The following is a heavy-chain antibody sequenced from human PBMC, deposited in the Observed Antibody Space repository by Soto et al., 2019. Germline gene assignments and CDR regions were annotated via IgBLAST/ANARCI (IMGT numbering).Heavy chain of an antibody. V-gene: IGHV3-21*01. Sequence: EVQLVESGGGLVKPGGSLRLSCAASGFTFSSYSMNWVRQAPGKGLEWVSSISSSSSYIYYADSVKGRFTISRDNAKNTLYLQMNSLRAEDTAVYYCARGVSYGDYGKIDYWGQGTLVTVSS. D-gene: IGHD4-17*01. J-gene: IGHJ4*02. CDR2: ISSSSSYI. CDR1: GFTFSSYS. CDR3: ARGVSYGDYGKIDY.